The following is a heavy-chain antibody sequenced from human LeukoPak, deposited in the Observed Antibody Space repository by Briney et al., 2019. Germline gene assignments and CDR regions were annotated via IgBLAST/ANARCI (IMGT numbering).Heavy chain of an antibody. V-gene: IGHV4-59*08. J-gene: IGHJ5*02. CDR2: IYYSGSS. CDR3: ARYSQYSSSKWFDP. D-gene: IGHD6-6*01. Sequence: PSETLSLTCTVSGGSLSNYYWSWIRQPPGKGLEWIGYIYYSGSSDYNPSLKSRVTMSVDTSKNQFSLKLSSLTAADTAVYFCARYSQYSSSKWFDPWGQGTLVTVSS. CDR1: GGSLSNYY.